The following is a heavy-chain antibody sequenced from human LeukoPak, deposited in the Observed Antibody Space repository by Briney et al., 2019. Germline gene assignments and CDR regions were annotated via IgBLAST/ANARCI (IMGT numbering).Heavy chain of an antibody. D-gene: IGHD2-21*01. Sequence: ASVKVSCKASGYTFPSYGISWVRQAPGQGIEWMGWIRAYNGNTNYAQKLQGRVAMTTDTSTSTAYMELRSLRSDDTAVYYCASKIYCGGDCYYFDYWGQGTLVTVSS. J-gene: IGHJ4*02. CDR3: ASKIYCGGDCYYFDY. CDR2: IRAYNGNT. CDR1: GYTFPSYG. V-gene: IGHV1-18*01.